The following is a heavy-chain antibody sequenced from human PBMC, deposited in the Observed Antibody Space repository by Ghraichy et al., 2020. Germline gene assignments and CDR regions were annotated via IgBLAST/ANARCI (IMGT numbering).Heavy chain of an antibody. V-gene: IGHV4-34*01. D-gene: IGHD3-10*01. J-gene: IGHJ5*02. Sequence: SETLSLTCAVYGGSFSGYYWSWIRQPPGKGLEWIGEINHSGSTNYNPSLKSRVTISVDTSKNQFSLKLSSVTAADTAVYYCARDRPGRYYYGSGSNPGWFDPWGQGTLVTVSS. CDR3: ARDRPGRYYYGSGSNPGWFDP. CDR1: GGSFSGYY. CDR2: INHSGST.